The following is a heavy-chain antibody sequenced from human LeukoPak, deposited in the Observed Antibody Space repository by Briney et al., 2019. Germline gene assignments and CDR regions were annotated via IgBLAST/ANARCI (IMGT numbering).Heavy chain of an antibody. CDR1: GYTFTGYY. CDR3: ARSDTAMADFDY. CDR2: INPNSGGT. D-gene: IGHD5-18*01. V-gene: IGHV1-2*02. Sequence: ASVKVSCKASGYTFTGYYMHWVRQAPGQGLEWMGWINPNSGGTNYAQKFQGRVTMTRDTSISTAYMELSRLRPDDTAVYYCARSDTAMADFDYWGQGTLVTVSS. J-gene: IGHJ4*02.